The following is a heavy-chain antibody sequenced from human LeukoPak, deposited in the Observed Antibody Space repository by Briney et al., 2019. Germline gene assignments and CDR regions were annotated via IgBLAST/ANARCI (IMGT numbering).Heavy chain of an antibody. CDR1: GFTFRDYY. V-gene: IGHV3-11*04. CDR2: ISSSVTTV. J-gene: IGHJ4*02. CDR3: ARDKRKGIVGSTKSYFDY. D-gene: IGHD1-26*01. Sequence: GGSLRLSCAASGFTFRDYYMAWIRQAPGKGLEWVSHISSSVTTVYYADSVRGRFTLSRDNAKNSVSLQMNSLRAEDTAVYYCARDKRKGIVGSTKSYFDYWGQGILVTVSS.